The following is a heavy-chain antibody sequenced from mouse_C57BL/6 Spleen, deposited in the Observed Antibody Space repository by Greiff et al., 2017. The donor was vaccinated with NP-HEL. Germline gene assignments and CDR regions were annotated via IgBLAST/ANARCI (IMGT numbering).Heavy chain of an antibody. V-gene: IGHV1-72*01. J-gene: IGHJ1*03. D-gene: IGHD1-1*01. Sequence: QVQLQQPGAELVKPGASVKLSCKASGYTFTSYWMHWVKQRPGRGLERIGRIDPNSGGTKYNEKFKSKATLTVDKPSSTAYMQLSSLTSEDSAVYYCALRFHWYFDVWGTGTTVTVSS. CDR3: ALRFHWYFDV. CDR2: IDPNSGGT. CDR1: GYTFTSYW.